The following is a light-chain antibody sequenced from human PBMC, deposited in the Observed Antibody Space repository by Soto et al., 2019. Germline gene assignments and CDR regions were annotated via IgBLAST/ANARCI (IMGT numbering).Light chain of an antibody. CDR1: QSISSW. CDR3: QQYDNLPFT. V-gene: IGKV1-33*01. CDR2: DAS. J-gene: IGKJ3*01. Sequence: DIQMTQSPSTLSASVGDRVTITCRASQSISSWLAWYLQKPGKAPKLLIYDASNLETGVPSRFSGSGAGTDCTFTISSLQPEDIETYYCQQYDNLPFTFGPGTKVDI.